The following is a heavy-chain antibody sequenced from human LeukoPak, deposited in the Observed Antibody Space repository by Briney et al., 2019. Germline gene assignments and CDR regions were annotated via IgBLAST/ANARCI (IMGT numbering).Heavy chain of an antibody. D-gene: IGHD3-22*01. J-gene: IGHJ4*02. CDR3: ARDGEYYYDSIGPGYFDY. V-gene: IGHV3-30-3*01. CDR2: ISYDVSHK. CDR1: GFTLSSYA. Sequence: GRSLRLSCAAAGFTLSSYAMHCVRQAPGKGLEWVSVISYDVSHKYYAASVKGRFTISRDNSKNKLYLQMNSLRAEDTAVYYCARDGEYYYDSIGPGYFDYWGQGTLVTVSS.